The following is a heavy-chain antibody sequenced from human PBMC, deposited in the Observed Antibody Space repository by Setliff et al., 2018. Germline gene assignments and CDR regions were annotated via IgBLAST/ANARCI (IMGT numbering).Heavy chain of an antibody. CDR3: AISTIFGVVSPTPDAFDI. D-gene: IGHD3-3*01. Sequence: ASVKVSCKASGYTFTGYYIHWVRQAPGQGLEWMGRINPNSGGTNYAQKFQGRVTMTRDTSISTAYMELSRLTSDDTAVYYCAISTIFGVVSPTPDAFDIWGQGTMVTVSS. J-gene: IGHJ3*02. CDR1: GYTFTGYY. V-gene: IGHV1-2*06. CDR2: INPNSGGT.